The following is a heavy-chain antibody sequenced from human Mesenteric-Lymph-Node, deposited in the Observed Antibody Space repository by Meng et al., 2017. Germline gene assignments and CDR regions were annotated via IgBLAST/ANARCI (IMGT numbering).Heavy chain of an antibody. D-gene: IGHD6-13*01. CDR3: AREAGLYYYYGMDV. V-gene: IGHV3-11*01. J-gene: IGHJ6*02. CDR2: ISSSGSTI. Sequence: GESLKISCAASGFTFSDYYMSWIRQAPGKGLEWVSYISSSGSTIYYADSVKGRFTISRDNAKNSLYLQMNSLRAEDTAVYYCAREAGLYYYYGMDVWGQGTTVTGAS. CDR1: GFTFSDYY.